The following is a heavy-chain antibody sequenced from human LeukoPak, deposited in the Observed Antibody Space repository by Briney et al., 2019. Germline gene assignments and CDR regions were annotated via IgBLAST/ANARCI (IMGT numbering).Heavy chain of an antibody. J-gene: IGHJ6*02. V-gene: IGHV3-30*03. CDR2: ISYDGINE. CDR1: GFTFSSFG. CDR3: VKGKWEDNHYYFGLDV. D-gene: IGHD1-26*01. Sequence: GRSLRLSCAASGFTFSSFGMHWVRQAPGKGLEWVAVISYDGINEYHADSVKGRFTISRDNSKNMVDLQMDSLRPEDTAVYFCVKGKWEDNHYYFGLDVWGQGTTVTVAS.